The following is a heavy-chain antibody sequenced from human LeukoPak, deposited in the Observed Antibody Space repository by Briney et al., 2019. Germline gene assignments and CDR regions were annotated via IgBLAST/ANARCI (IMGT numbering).Heavy chain of an antibody. D-gene: IGHD4-17*01. J-gene: IGHJ6*02. CDR1: GFTFTSSA. CDR3: AVLPTGTSYYYGMDV. CDR2: IVVGSGNT. Sequence: SVKVSCKASGFTFTSSAMQWVRQARGQRLEWIGWIVVGSGNTNYAQKFQERVTITRDMSTSTVYMELSSLRSEDTAVYYCAVLPTGTSYYYGMDVWGQGTTVTVSS. V-gene: IGHV1-58*02.